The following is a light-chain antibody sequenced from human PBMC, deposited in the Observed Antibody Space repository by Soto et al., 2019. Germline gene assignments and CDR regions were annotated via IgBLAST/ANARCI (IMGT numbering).Light chain of an antibody. CDR3: QQYGSSPQT. CDR2: GTS. Sequence: EIVLSQSPGTLSLSPGERATLSCRASQSVSSSYLAWYQQKPGLAPRLLIYGTSSRATGIPDRFSGSGSGTDLTLTISRLEPEDFALYYCQQYGSSPQTFGQGTKLDIK. J-gene: IGKJ1*01. V-gene: IGKV3-20*01. CDR1: QSVSSSY.